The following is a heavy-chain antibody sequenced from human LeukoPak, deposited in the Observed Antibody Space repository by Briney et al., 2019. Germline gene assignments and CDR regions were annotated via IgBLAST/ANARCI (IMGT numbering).Heavy chain of an antibody. J-gene: IGHJ3*01. D-gene: IGHD2-21*01. CDR3: VDLWFRIKAVS. V-gene: IGHV3-74*01. CDR1: GFTFSSNW. Sequence: GGSLRLSCAASGFTFSSNWMHWVRQAPGKGLVWVSRINEDGSTTNYADSVKGRFTTSRDNSKNMLFLQMSSLRAEDTAVYYCVDLWFRIKAVSWGQGTMVTVSS. CDR2: INEDGSTT.